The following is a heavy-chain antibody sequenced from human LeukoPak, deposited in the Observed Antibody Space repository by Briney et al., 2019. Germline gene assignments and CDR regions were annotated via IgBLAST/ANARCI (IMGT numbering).Heavy chain of an antibody. CDR3: ATGGWYYFDY. V-gene: IGHV3-7*01. D-gene: IGHD6-19*01. CDR2: MKQDGSEI. J-gene: IGHJ4*02. CDR1: GFTFDDYA. Sequence: GGSLRLSCAASGFTFDDYAMQWVRQAPGKGLEWVACMKQDGSEIYYVDSVQGRFTISRDNAKNPLYLQIDSLGGEATAVYYCATGGWYYFDYWGQGTLVTVPS.